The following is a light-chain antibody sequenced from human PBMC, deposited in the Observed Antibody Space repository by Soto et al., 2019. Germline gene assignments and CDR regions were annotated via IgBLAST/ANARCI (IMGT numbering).Light chain of an antibody. CDR1: QSVSSY. J-gene: IGKJ2*01. Sequence: EIVLTQAPAILSLSPGERATLSCRASQSVSSYLAWYQQKPGQAPRLLIYDASSRATGIPARFSGSGSGTDFTLAISSLEPEDFAVYYCQQRSNWPYTFGQGTKLEIK. CDR3: QQRSNWPYT. CDR2: DAS. V-gene: IGKV3-11*01.